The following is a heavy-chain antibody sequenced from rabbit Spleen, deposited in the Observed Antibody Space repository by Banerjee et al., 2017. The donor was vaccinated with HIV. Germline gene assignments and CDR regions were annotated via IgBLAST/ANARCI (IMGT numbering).Heavy chain of an antibody. CDR2: IYPVFGIT. CDR3: AIATMTLVITDL. V-gene: IGHV1S7*01. D-gene: IGHD2-1*01. Sequence: QSLEESGGGLVKPGGSLTLTCKASGFSFSDRDVMCWVRQASGKGLEWIGDIYPVFGITNYANSVKGRFTISSDNAQNTVDLQMNSLTAADTATYFCAIATMTLVITDLWGPGTLVTVS. CDR1: GFSFSDRDV. J-gene: IGHJ4*01.